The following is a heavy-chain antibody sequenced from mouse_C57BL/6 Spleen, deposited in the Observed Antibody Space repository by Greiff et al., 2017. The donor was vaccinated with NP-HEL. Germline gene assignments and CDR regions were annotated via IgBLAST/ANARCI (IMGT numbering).Heavy chain of an antibody. J-gene: IGHJ3*01. Sequence: EVHLVESGGGLVKPGGSLKLSCAASGFTFSSYAMSWVRQTPEKRLEWVATISDGGSYTYYPDNVKGRFTISRDNAKNNLYLQMSHLKSEDTAMYYCARDLRATGTWFAYWGQGTLVTVSA. CDR3: ARDLRATGTWFAY. V-gene: IGHV5-4*01. CDR2: ISDGGSYT. D-gene: IGHD3-1*01. CDR1: GFTFSSYA.